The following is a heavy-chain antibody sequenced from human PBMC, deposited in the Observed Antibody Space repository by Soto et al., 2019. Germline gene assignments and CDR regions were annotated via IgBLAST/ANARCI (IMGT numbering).Heavy chain of an antibody. CDR1: GFTFSSYD. CDR2: IGTAGDT. V-gene: IGHV3-13*01. CDR3: ARSSPRYSSSWYDYYYGMDV. D-gene: IGHD6-13*01. J-gene: IGHJ6*02. Sequence: PGGSLRLSCAASGFTFSSYDMHWVRQATGKGLEWVSAIGTAGDTYYPGSVEGRFTISRENAKNSLYLQMNSLRAGDTAVYYCARSSPRYSSSWYDYYYGMDVWGQGTTVTVSS.